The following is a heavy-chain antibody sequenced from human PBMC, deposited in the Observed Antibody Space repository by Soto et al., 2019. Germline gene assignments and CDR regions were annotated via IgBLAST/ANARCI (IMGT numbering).Heavy chain of an antibody. V-gene: IGHV4-4*07. D-gene: IGHD1-1*01. Sequence: SSETLSLTCTVSGASISGFYWSWIRRSAGKGLEWIGRIYATGTTDYNPSLKSRVMMSVDTSKKQFSLKLRSVTAADTAVYYCVRDGTKTLRDWFDPWGQGISVTVSS. CDR2: IYATGTT. J-gene: IGHJ5*02. CDR1: GASISGFY. CDR3: VRDGTKTLRDWFDP.